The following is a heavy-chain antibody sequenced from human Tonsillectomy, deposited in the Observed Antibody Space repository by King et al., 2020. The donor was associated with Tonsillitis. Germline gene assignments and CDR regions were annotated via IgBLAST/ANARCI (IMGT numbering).Heavy chain of an antibody. J-gene: IGHJ4*02. CDR2: IDPSDSYT. D-gene: IGHD3-10*01. CDR3: AREFTYYYGLGSYSFFF. Sequence: QLVQSGAEVKKPGESLRISCKGSGYSFSNYWISWVRQMPGKGLEWMGRIDPSDSYTNYSPSFQGHVTISADKSISTAYLQWSSLKASDTAMYYCAREFTYYYGLGSYSFFFWGQGTLVTVSS. V-gene: IGHV5-10-1*01. CDR1: GYSFSNYW.